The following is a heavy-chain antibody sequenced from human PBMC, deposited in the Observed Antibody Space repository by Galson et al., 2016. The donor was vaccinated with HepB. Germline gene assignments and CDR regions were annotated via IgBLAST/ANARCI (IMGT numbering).Heavy chain of an antibody. CDR2: VNTYTGDA. V-gene: IGHV1-18*01. J-gene: IGHJ3*02. CDR3: ASRGGYNAFDI. Sequence: SVKVSCKASSDTLSNYGFSWVRQAPGQGLEWMGGVNTYTGDADYPQRFQDRVTMTTDTSTKTAYMELRSLRSDDTAVYYCASRGGYNAFDIWGQGTMNTVSS. D-gene: IGHD5-12*01. CDR1: SDTLSNYG.